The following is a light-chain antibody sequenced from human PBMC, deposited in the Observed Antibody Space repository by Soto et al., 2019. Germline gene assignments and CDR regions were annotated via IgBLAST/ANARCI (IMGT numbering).Light chain of an antibody. V-gene: IGLV1-47*01. CDR3: AAWDDSLSGPWV. J-gene: IGLJ3*02. CDR1: ISNIGSNY. Sequence: QSVLTQPPSASGTPGQRVTISCAGRISNIGSNYVYWYQQLPGTAPKLLIYRNNQRPSGCPDRFSGSKSGNSASLDISGLRSADEADYYCAAWDDSLSGPWVFGGGTKLTVL. CDR2: RNN.